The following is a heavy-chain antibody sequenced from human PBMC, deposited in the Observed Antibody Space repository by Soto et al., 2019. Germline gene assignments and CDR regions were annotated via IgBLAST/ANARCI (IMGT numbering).Heavy chain of an antibody. D-gene: IGHD6-13*01. CDR2: IKQDGSEK. J-gene: IGHJ4*02. CDR3: ATSAYSSSWYGLSY. V-gene: IGHV3-7*01. CDR1: GFTFSSYW. Sequence: EVQLVESGGGLVQPGGSLRLSCAASGFTFSSYWMSWVRQAPGKGLEWVANIKQDGSEKYYVASVKGRFTISRDNAKNSLYLQMNSLRAEDTAVYYCATSAYSSSWYGLSYWGQGTLVTVSS.